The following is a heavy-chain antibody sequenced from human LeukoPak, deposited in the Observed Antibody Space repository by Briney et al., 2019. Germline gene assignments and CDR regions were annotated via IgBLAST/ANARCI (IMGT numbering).Heavy chain of an antibody. Sequence: SVKVSCKTSGGSINNYGSNWVRQAPGRGLEWMGMIIPLLTRPKYAKKFQGRVTITADESADTAYMEVSRLTSEDTAVFFCAIVPKTGMPAITWGPGTLVSVSS. CDR1: GGSINNYG. CDR3: AIVPKTGMPAIT. D-gene: IGHD6-6*01. J-gene: IGHJ5*02. CDR2: IIPLLTRP. V-gene: IGHV1-69*15.